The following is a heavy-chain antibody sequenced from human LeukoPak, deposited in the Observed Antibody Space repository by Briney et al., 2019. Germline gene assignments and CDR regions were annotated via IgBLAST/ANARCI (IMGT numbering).Heavy chain of an antibody. CDR3: AREPPGRKGPIGWQDY. CDR2: IYHGGSS. CDR1: GSSISSGFY. Sequence: PSETLSLTCAVSGSSISSGFYWGWIRQPPGKGLEWIGTIYHGGSSYYNPSLKSRVTISVDTSKNQFSLKLSSVTAADTAVYYCAREPPGRKGPIGWQDYWGQGTLVTVSS. J-gene: IGHJ4*02. V-gene: IGHV4-38-2*02. D-gene: IGHD3-10*01.